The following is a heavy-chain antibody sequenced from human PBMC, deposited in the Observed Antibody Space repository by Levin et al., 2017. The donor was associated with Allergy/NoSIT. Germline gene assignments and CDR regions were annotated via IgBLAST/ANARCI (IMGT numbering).Heavy chain of an antibody. V-gene: IGHV1-8*01. J-gene: IGHJ4*02. D-gene: IGHD6-19*01. CDR1: GYTFTSYD. CDR3: ARGQQWLVRWDY. CDR2: MNPNSGNT. Sequence: AASVKVSCKASGYTFTSYDINWVRQATGQGLEWMGWMNPNSGNTGYAQKFQGRVTMTRNTSISTAYMELSSLRSEDTAVYYCARGQQWLVRWDYWGQGTLVTVSS.